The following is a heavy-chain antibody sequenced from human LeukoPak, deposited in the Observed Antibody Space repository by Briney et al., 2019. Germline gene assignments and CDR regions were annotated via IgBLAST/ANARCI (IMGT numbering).Heavy chain of an antibody. V-gene: IGHV3-30*18. Sequence: GGSLRLSCAASGFTFSSYGMHWVRQAPGKGLEWVAVISYDGSNKYYADSVKGRFTISRDNSKNTLYLQMNSLRAEDTAVYYCAKAGSSGSEAFDIWGQGTMVTVSS. J-gene: IGHJ3*02. CDR2: ISYDGSNK. D-gene: IGHD6-19*01. CDR3: AKAGSSGSEAFDI. CDR1: GFTFSSYG.